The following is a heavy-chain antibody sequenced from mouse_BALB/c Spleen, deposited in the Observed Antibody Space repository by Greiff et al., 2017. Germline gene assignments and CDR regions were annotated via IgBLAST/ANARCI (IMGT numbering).Heavy chain of an antibody. Sequence: EVQLQQSGAELVKPGASVKLSCTASGFNIKDTYMHWVKQRPEQGLEWIGRIDPANGNTKYDPKFQGKATITADTSSNTAYLQLSSLTSEDTAVYYCASTVVVSWDAMDDWGQGTSVTVSS. CDR1: GFNIKDTY. D-gene: IGHD1-1*01. V-gene: IGHV14-3*02. J-gene: IGHJ4*01. CDR2: IDPANGNT. CDR3: ASTVVVSWDAMDD.